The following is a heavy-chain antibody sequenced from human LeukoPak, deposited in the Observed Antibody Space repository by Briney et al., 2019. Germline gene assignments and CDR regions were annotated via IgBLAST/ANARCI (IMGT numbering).Heavy chain of an antibody. CDR1: GFTFNTYG. J-gene: IGHJ6*03. CDR3: AKDRGDSLYYMDV. V-gene: IGHV3-30*02. D-gene: IGHD4-11*01. CDR2: TRYDGSNE. Sequence: PGGSLRLSCVASGFTFNTYGMHWVRQAPGKGLERVAFTRYDGSNEYYADSVKGRSTISRDNSKDTLYLQMNSLRAEDTTVYYCAKDRGDSLYYMDVWGKGATVTVSS.